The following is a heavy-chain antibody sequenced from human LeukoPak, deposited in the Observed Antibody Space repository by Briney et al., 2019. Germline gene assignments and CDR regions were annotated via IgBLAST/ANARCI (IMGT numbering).Heavy chain of an antibody. CDR1: GYTFTSYG. D-gene: IGHD3-22*01. V-gene: IGHV1-18*01. Sequence: ASVKVSCKASGYTFTSYGISWVRQAPGQGLEWMGWISAYNGNTNYAQKLQGRVTMTTDTSTSTAYMELRSLRSDDTAVYYCARGFQDYYDSSGYSTLDYWGQGTLVTVSS. CDR3: ARGFQDYYDSSGYSTLDY. CDR2: ISAYNGNT. J-gene: IGHJ4*02.